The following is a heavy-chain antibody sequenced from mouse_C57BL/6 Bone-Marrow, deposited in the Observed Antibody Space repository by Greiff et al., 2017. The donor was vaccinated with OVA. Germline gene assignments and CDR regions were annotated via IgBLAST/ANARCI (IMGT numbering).Heavy chain of an antibody. CDR2: IHPNSGST. Sequence: QVQLKQPGAELVKPGASVKLSCKASGYTFTSYWMHWVKQRPGQGLEWIGMIHPNSGSTNYNEKFKSKATLTVDKSSSTAYMQLSSLTSEDSAVYYCARSSQALAWFAYGGQGTLVTVSA. CDR3: ARSSQALAWFAY. D-gene: IGHD3-2*02. J-gene: IGHJ3*01. V-gene: IGHV1-64*01. CDR1: GYTFTSYW.